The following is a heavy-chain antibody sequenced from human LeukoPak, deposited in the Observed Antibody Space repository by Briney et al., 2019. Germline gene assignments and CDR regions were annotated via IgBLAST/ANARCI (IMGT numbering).Heavy chain of an antibody. V-gene: IGHV3-30*02. CDR1: GFTFSSYG. J-gene: IGHJ1*01. CDR3: ANHVAAADTQYFQH. Sequence: GGSLRLSCAASGFTFSSYGMHWVRQAPGKGLEWVAFIRYDGSNKYYADSVKGRFTISRDNSKNTLYLQMNSLRAEDTAVYYCANHVAAADTQYFQHWGQGTLVTVSS. CDR2: IRYDGSNK. D-gene: IGHD6-13*01.